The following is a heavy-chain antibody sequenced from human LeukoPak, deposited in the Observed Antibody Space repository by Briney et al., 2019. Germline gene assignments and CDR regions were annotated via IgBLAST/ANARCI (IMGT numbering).Heavy chain of an antibody. V-gene: IGHV1-46*01. D-gene: IGHD5-18*01. Sequence: ASVNVSCKASGYSFTSYYIHWVRPAPGQGLEWMGIINPTSGSTSYAQKFQGRVTMTRDTSTSTVYMELSSLRSEDTAVYYCARGYNYGDYWGQGTLVIVSS. CDR2: INPTSGST. J-gene: IGHJ4*02. CDR1: GYSFTSYY. CDR3: ARGYNYGDY.